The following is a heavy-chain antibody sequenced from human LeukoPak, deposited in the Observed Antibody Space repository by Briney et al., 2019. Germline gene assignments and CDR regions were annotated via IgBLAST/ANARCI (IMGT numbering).Heavy chain of an antibody. J-gene: IGHJ5*02. Sequence: SETLSLTCADHGGSFSGYYWSWIRQPPGKGLEWIGEINHSGSTNYNPSLKSRVTISVDMSKNQFSLKLSSETAADTAVYYCARGLKYYGANWFDPWGQGTLVTVSP. CDR2: INHSGST. CDR1: GGSFSGYY. CDR3: ARGLKYYGANWFDP. V-gene: IGHV4-34*01. D-gene: IGHD4/OR15-4a*01.